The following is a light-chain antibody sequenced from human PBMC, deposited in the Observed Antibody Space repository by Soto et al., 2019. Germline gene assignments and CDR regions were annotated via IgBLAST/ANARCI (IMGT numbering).Light chain of an antibody. V-gene: IGKV3-20*01. Sequence: EIVLTQSPGTLSLSPGERATLSCRPSQSVSSTYLDWYQQKPGQAPRLLIYAASSRATGIPDRFSGGASATDFTLTTSRLDPEDFAVYYCRHDINSQWTFGQGTKVEIK. CDR1: QSVSSTY. J-gene: IGKJ1*01. CDR3: RHDINSQWT. CDR2: AAS.